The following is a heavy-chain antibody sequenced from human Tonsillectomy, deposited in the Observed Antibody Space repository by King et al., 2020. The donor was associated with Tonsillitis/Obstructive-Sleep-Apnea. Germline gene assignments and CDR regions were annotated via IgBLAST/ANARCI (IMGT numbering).Heavy chain of an antibody. D-gene: IGHD3-22*01. V-gene: IGHV1-18*01. Sequence: QLVQSGAEVKKPGASVKVSCKASGYTFSNYGISWVRQAPGQGLEWMAWISAHNGHTNYAQKLQGRVTMTTDASTSTAYMELRSLRSDDTAVYYCARDSMCHYYDSSAYYTFNYWGQGTLVTVSS. CDR3: ARDSMCHYYDSSAYYTFNY. J-gene: IGHJ4*02. CDR1: GYTFSNYG. CDR2: ISAHNGHT.